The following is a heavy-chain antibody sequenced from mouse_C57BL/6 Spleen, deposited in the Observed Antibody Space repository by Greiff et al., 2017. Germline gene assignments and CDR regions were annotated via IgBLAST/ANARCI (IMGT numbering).Heavy chain of an antibody. CDR2: IHPNSGST. D-gene: IGHD3-2*02. V-gene: IGHV1-64*01. Sequence: QVQLQQPGAELVKPGASVKLSCKASGYTFTSYWMHWVKPRPGQGLEWIGMIHPNSGSTNYNEKFKSKAKLTVDKSSSTAYMQLSSLTSEDSAVYYCARRGAQGPDYAMDYWGQGTSVTVSS. CDR1: GYTFTSYW. J-gene: IGHJ4*01. CDR3: ARRGAQGPDYAMDY.